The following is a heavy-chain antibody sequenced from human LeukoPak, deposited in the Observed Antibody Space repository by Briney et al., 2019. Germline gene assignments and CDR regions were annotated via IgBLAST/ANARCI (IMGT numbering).Heavy chain of an antibody. Sequence: GGSLRLSCAASGFTFNRRGMHWVRQAPGKGLEWVAFIRYDGGEKFYADFVKGRFTISRDNSKNTLSLQLNTLRTEDTALYYCVKDGDDCIDYWGPGTLVTVSS. V-gene: IGHV3-30*02. D-gene: IGHD2-21*01. CDR2: IRYDGGEK. J-gene: IGHJ4*02. CDR3: VKDGDDCIDY. CDR1: GFTFNRRG.